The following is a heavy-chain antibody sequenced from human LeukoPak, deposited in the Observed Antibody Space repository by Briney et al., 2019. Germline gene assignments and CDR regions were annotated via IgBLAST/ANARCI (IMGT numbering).Heavy chain of an antibody. V-gene: IGHV4-34*01. CDR1: GGSFSGYY. CDR2: INHSGST. CDR3: AREATIAAAGTHYYYYMDV. Sequence: SETLSLTCAVYGGSFSGYYWSWIRQSPGKGLEWIGEINHSGSTNYNPSLKSRVTISVDTSKNQFSLKLSSVTAADTAVYYCAREATIAAAGTHYYYYMDVWGKGTTVTVSS. J-gene: IGHJ6*03. D-gene: IGHD6-13*01.